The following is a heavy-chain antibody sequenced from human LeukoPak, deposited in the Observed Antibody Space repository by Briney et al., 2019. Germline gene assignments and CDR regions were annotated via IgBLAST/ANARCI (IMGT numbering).Heavy chain of an antibody. CDR2: IYPGDSDT. CDR3: ARTGHFDYGDPPPPFDY. V-gene: IGHV5-51*01. D-gene: IGHD4-17*01. J-gene: IGHJ4*02. CDR1: GYSFTSYW. Sequence: GESLQISCKGSGYSFTSYWIGWVRQMPGKGLEWMGIIYPGDSDTRYSPSFQGQVTISADKSISTAYLQWSSLKASDTAMYYCARTGHFDYGDPPPPFDYWGQGTLVTVSS.